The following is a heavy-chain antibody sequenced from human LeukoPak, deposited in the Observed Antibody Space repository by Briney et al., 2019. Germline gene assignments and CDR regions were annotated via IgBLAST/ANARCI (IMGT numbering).Heavy chain of an antibody. V-gene: IGHV1-69*13. Sequence: SVKVSCKASGGTFSSYAISWVRQAPGQGLEWMGGIIPIFGTANYAQKFQGRVTITADESTSTAYMELSSLRSEDTAVYYCARGVPPHRIAAADNYYYYYMDVWGKGTTVTVSS. D-gene: IGHD6-13*01. CDR3: ARGVPPHRIAAADNYYYYYMDV. CDR1: GGTFSSYA. J-gene: IGHJ6*03. CDR2: IIPIFGTA.